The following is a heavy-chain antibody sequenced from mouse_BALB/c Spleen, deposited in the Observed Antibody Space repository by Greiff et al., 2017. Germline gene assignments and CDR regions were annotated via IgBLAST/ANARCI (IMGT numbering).Heavy chain of an antibody. V-gene: IGHV1-18*01. Sequence: EVQLQQSGPELVKPGASVKIPCKASGYTFTDYNMDWVKQSHGKSLEWIGDINPNNGGTIYNQKFKGKATLTVDKSSSTAYMELRSLTSEDTAVYYCARGSSYVWYFDVWGAGTTVTVSS. CDR2: INPNNGGT. D-gene: IGHD1-1*01. J-gene: IGHJ1*01. CDR3: ARGSSYVWYFDV. CDR1: GYTFTDYN.